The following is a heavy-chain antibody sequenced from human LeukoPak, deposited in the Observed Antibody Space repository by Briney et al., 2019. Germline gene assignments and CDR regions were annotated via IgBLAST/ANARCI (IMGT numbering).Heavy chain of an antibody. CDR2: ISGSGGST. Sequence: GGSLRLSCAASGFTFSSYAMSWVRQAPGKGLEWVSSISGSGGSTYYADSVKGRFTISRDNSKNTLFLQMNSLRAEDTAVYYCAKRAVPGNAFFDDWGQGTLVTVSS. J-gene: IGHJ4*02. CDR3: AKRAVPGNAFFDD. CDR1: GFTFSSYA. D-gene: IGHD6-19*01. V-gene: IGHV3-23*01.